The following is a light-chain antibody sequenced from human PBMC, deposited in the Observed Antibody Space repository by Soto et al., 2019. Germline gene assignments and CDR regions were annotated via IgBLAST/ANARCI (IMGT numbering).Light chain of an antibody. CDR1: SSDVGGYNY. CDR2: DVS. J-gene: IGLJ2*01. Sequence: QSVLTQPASVSGSPGQSITISCTGTSSDVGGYNYVSWYQQHPGKAPKLMIYDVSNRPSGVPNRFSGSKSGNTASLTISGLQAEDEADYYCSSYTSSSTDLVVFGGGTKLTVL. CDR3: SSYTSSSTDLVV. V-gene: IGLV2-14*01.